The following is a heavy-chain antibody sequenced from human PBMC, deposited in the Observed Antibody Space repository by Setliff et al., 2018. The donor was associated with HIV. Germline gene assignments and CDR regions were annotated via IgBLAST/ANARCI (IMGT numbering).Heavy chain of an antibody. CDR2: IYPGDSDT. J-gene: IGHJ3*02. V-gene: IGHV5-51*01. CDR3: AKVHSSGWYSNHDAFDI. D-gene: IGHD6-19*01. Sequence: GESLKISCKGSGYSFTSYWIGWVRQMPGKGLEWMGIIYPGDSDTTYSPSFQGQVTISADKSISTAYLQWSSLKASDTAMYYCAKVHSSGWYSNHDAFDIWGQGTMVT. CDR1: GYSFTSYW.